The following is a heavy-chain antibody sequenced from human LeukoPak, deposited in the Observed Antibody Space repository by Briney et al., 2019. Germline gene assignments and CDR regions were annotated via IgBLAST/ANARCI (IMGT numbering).Heavy chain of an antibody. D-gene: IGHD3-10*01. J-gene: IGHJ6*04. CDR1: GYTFTSYA. Sequence: ASVKVSCKASGYTFTSYAIHWVRQAPGQRLEWMGWINAGNGNTQYSQAFQGRVTITRDTSASTVYMELSSLRSDDMAVYYCARSYYYGSALDVWGTGTPVIVSS. CDR3: ARSYYYGSALDV. CDR2: INAGNGNT. V-gene: IGHV1-3*03.